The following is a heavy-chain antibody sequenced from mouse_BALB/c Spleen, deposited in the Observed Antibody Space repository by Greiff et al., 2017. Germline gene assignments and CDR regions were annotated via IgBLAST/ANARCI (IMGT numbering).Heavy chain of an antibody. J-gene: IGHJ4*01. CDR3: AREYYAMDY. CDR2: ISNLAYSI. V-gene: IGHV5-15*02. Sequence: EVNLVESGGGLVQPGGSRKLSCAASGFTFSDYGMAWVRQAPGKGPEWVAFISNLAYSIYYADTVTGRFTISRENAKNTLYLEMSSLRSEDTAMYYCAREYYAMDYWGQGTSVTVSS. CDR1: GFTFSDYG.